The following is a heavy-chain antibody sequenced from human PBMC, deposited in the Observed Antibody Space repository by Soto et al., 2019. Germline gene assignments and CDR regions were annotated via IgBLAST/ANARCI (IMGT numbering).Heavy chain of an antibody. CDR2: IYYSGST. V-gene: IGHV4-31*03. D-gene: IGHD4-4*01. CDR1: GGSISSGGYY. Sequence: PSETLSLTCTVSGGSISSGGYYWSWIRQHPGKGLEWIGYIYYSGSTYYNPSLKSRVTISVDTSKNQFSLKLSSVTAADTAVYYCARGRAYSNYGVSWGQGXLVTVYS. CDR3: ARGRAYSNYGVS. J-gene: IGHJ5*02.